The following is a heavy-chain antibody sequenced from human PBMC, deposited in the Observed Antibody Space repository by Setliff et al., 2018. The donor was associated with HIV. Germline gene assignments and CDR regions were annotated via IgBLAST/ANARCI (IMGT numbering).Heavy chain of an antibody. CDR3: AKDRGDYDFWSGYYVY. Sequence: PGGSLRLSCAASGFTFKNYAMSWVRQAPGKGLEWVSGIGGSGAKTNYADSVKGRFTISRDNSKNTLYLQMSSLRAEDTAVYYCAKDRGDYDFWSGYYVYWGQGTPVTASS. CDR2: IGGSGAKT. CDR1: GFTFKNYA. J-gene: IGHJ4*02. V-gene: IGHV3-23*01. D-gene: IGHD3-3*01.